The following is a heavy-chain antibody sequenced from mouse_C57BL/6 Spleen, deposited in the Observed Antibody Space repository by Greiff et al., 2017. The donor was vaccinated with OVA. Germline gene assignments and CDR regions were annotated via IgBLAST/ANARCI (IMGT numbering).Heavy chain of an antibody. Sequence: QVQLQQSGPELVKPGASVKISCKASGYAFSSSWMNWVKQRPGKGLEWIGRIYPGDGDTNYNGKFKGKATLTADKSSSTAYMQLSSLTSEDSAVYFCASSDSSGPSLDYWGQGTTLTVSS. D-gene: IGHD3-2*02. V-gene: IGHV1-82*01. J-gene: IGHJ2*01. CDR3: ASSDSSGPSLDY. CDR2: IYPGDGDT. CDR1: GYAFSSSW.